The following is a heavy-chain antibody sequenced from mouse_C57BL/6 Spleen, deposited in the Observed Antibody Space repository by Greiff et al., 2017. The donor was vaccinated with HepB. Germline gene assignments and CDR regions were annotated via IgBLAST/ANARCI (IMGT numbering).Heavy chain of an antibody. CDR1: GFTFSDYY. J-gene: IGHJ3*01. Sequence: EVKVVESGGGLVQPGGSLKLSCAASGFTFSDYYMYWVRQTPEQRLEWVAFISNGGGSTYYPDTVKGRFTISRDNAKNTLYLQMSRLKSEDTALYYCARHGPLQGFAYWGQGTLVTVSA. V-gene: IGHV5-12*01. CDR3: ARHGPLQGFAY. CDR2: ISNGGGST.